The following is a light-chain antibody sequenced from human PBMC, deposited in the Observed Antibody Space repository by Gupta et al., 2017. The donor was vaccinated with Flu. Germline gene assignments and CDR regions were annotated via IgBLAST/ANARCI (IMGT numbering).Light chain of an antibody. CDR3: SSYTSSSTLYV. CDR2: EVS. V-gene: IGLV2-14*03. J-gene: IGLJ1*01. Sequence: QSALTQPASVSGSPGQSITISCAGTSSDVGAYNYVPWYQQHPGKAPKLMIYEVSNRPSGVSNRFSGSKSGSTASLTISGLQAEDEADYYCSSYTSSSTLYVFGTGTKVTVL. CDR1: SSDVGAYNY.